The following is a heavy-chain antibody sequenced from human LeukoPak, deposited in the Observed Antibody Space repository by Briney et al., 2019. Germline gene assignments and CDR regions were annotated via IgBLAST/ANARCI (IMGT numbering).Heavy chain of an antibody. V-gene: IGHV3-30*02. CDR2: IRHDGSNK. D-gene: IGHD4/OR15-4a*01. J-gene: IGHJ4*02. CDR1: GFTFNIYG. Sequence: GGSLRLSWAASGFTFNIYGMHWVRQAPGKGLGWVAFIRHDGSNKYYADSVKGRFTISRDNSKNTVNLQMHSLRVEDTAVYYCAKDGLYGATRDYWGQGTLVTVSS. CDR3: AKDGLYGATRDY.